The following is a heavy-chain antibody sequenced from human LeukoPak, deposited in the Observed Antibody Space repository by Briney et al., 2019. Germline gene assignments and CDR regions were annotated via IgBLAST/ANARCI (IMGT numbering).Heavy chain of an antibody. Sequence: PGGSLRLSCAASGFTFSRYWMRWVRQAPGKGLEWVSSISSSSSYIYYADSVKGRFTISRDNAKNSLYLQMNSLRAEDTAVYYCAREADYGGYEGTFDYWGQGTLVTVSS. CDR2: ISSSSSYI. CDR1: GFTFSRYW. D-gene: IGHD4-17*01. CDR3: AREADYGGYEGTFDY. J-gene: IGHJ4*02. V-gene: IGHV3-21*01.